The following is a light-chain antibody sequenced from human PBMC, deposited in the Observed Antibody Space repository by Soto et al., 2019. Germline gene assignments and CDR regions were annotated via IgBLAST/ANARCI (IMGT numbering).Light chain of an antibody. V-gene: IGLV2-11*01. CDR2: EVS. J-gene: IGLJ2*01. Sequence: QSALTQPASVSGSPGQSITISCTGTSSDVGGYNYVSWYQQHPGKAPKLIIYEVSHRPSGVPDRFSGSKSGNTASLTISGLQTEDEADYYCCSYAGSYTLVFGGGTKLTVL. CDR3: CSYAGSYTLV. CDR1: SSDVGGYNY.